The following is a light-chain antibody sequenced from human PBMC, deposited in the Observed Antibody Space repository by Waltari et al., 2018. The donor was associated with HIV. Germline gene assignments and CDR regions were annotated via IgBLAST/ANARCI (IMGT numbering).Light chain of an antibody. V-gene: IGKV2-30*01. CDR1: RSLVASDGNTY. CDR2: KVS. J-gene: IGKJ1*01. Sequence: DIVMTQSPLSLPVTLGQPASISCRSSRSLVASDGNTYLNWYLQRPGQSPRRLIYKVSKRDSGVPDRFSGSGSGTDFTLKINRVEAEDVGVYYCKQGSHWPGSFGQGTKVEVK. CDR3: KQGSHWPGS.